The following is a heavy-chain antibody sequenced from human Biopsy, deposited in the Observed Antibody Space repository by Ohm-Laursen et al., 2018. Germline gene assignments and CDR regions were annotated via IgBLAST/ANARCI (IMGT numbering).Heavy chain of an antibody. CDR1: GDSISSGGNY. V-gene: IGHV4-31*03. CDR2: IYHTGST. D-gene: IGHD5-12*01. CDR3: ARWEVGYSANDLRFDY. Sequence: SETLSLTCTVSGDSISSGGNYWSWIRQFPGKGLEWIAYIYHTGSTYYNPSLKSRLSIAIDTSKNQFSLKLTSVTAADTAVYYCARWEVGYSANDLRFDYWGQGTLVTVSS. J-gene: IGHJ4*02.